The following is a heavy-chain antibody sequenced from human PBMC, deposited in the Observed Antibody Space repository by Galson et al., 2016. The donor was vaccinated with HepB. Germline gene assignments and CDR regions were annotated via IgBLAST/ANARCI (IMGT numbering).Heavy chain of an antibody. V-gene: IGHV3-33*01. J-gene: IGHJ4*02. Sequence: SLRLSCAASGFTFKTYAMHWVRQAPGKGLDWVAVIWHDGSKKYFEDSTKGRFTVSRDNSNNTLYLQMNSLSVEDTAVYYCAGGDPWYSSGSVPDYGGQGTLVAVAA. CDR1: GFTFKTYA. CDR3: AGGDPWYSSGSVPDY. CDR2: IWHDGSKK. D-gene: IGHD6-19*01.